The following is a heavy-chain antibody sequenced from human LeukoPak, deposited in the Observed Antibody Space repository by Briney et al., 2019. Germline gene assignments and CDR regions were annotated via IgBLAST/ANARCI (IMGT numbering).Heavy chain of an antibody. D-gene: IGHD2-2*01. J-gene: IGHJ4*02. CDR2: ISSSGSYI. CDR1: GFTFSSYS. Sequence: GGSLRLSCAASGFTFSSYSMNWVRQAPGKGLEWVSSISSSGSYIYYADSVKGRFTISRDNAKNSLYLQMNSLRAEDTTVYYCARSYCSSTSCFLHYWGQGTLVIVSS. V-gene: IGHV3-21*01. CDR3: ARSYCSSTSCFLHY.